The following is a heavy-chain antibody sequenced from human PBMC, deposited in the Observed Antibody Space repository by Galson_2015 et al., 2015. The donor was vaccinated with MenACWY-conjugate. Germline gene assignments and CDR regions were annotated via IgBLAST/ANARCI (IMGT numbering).Heavy chain of an antibody. CDR1: DGSLTGAS. D-gene: IGHD3-3*01. Sequence: ETLSLTCGVHDGSLTGASWSWIRQPPGKGLEWLGEINNVGDTDYNPSLRGRVTISLDKSKNQFSLRLRPVTAADTAVYYCARLVTRGITIFGAHPRASYGLDVWGQGTTVIVSS. CDR3: ARLVTRGITIFGAHPRASYGLDV. CDR2: INNVGDT. V-gene: IGHV4-34*01. J-gene: IGHJ6*02.